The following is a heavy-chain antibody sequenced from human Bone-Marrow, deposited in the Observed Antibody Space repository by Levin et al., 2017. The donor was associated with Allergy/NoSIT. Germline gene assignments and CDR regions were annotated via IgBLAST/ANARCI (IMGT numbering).Heavy chain of an antibody. J-gene: IGHJ5*02. CDR3: AKQSPHDSSGLDQ. CDR1: GFTFNCCA. D-gene: IGHD3-22*01. Sequence: GGSLRLSCAASGFTFNCCAMHWVRQAPGKGLEWVAVMSRDGSQKYYAESVKGRFTISRDTSKNMVYLQMNSLRTEDTAVFYCAKQSPHDSSGLDQWGPGTLVTVSS. CDR2: MSRDGSQK. V-gene: IGHV3-30*18.